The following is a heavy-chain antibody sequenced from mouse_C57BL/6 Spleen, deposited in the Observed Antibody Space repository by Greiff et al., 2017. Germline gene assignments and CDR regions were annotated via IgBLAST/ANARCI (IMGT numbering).Heavy chain of an antibody. D-gene: IGHD2-5*01. CDR1: GYTFTSYW. J-gene: IGHJ3*01. CDR3: ARSYYSNYRFAY. V-gene: IGHV1-72*01. CDR2: IDPNSGGT. Sequence: QVQLQQPGAELVKPGASVKLSCKASGYTFTSYWMHWVKQRPGRVLEWIGRIDPNSGGTKYNEKFKSKATLTVDKPSSTAYMQLSSLTSEDSAVYYCARSYYSNYRFAYWGQGTLVTVSA.